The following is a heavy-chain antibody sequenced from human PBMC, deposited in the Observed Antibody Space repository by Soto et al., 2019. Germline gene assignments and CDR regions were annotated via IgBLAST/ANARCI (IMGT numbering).Heavy chain of an antibody. CDR3: AHRCEGTSCPISYYDGMDV. Sequence: QVQLVQSGAEVKKPGSSVKVSCKASGGTFSSYALSWVRQAPGQGLEWMGGIISMFGTADYAQKFQGRVTITADESTSTAYMELSSLRCEDTAVYYCAHRCEGTSCPISYYDGMDVWGQGTTVTVSS. J-gene: IGHJ6*02. D-gene: IGHD2-2*01. V-gene: IGHV1-69*12. CDR2: IISMFGTA. CDR1: GGTFSSYA.